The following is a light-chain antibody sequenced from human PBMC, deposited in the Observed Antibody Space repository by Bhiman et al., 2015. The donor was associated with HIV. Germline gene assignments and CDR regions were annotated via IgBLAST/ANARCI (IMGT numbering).Light chain of an antibody. CDR3: CSYVFSSLRV. V-gene: IGLV3-21*01. CDR2: NDS. CDR1: NIGGYS. Sequence: FVLTQPPSVSVTPGATARISCWGDNIGGYSVHWYQQRPGQAPLLVIYNDSDRPSGISDRFSGSKSGNTASLTISGLQAEDEADYYCCSYVFSSLRVFGSGTKVTVL. J-gene: IGLJ1*01.